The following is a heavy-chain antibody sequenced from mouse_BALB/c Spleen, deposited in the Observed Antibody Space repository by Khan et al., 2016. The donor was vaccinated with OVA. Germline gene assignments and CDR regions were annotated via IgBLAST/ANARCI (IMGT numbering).Heavy chain of an antibody. Sequence: QIQLVQSGPELKKPGETVRISCKASGYTFTTAGMQWVQKMPGKGLKWIGWINTHSGVPKYAEDFKGRFAFSLETSASIGYLQITNLKNEDTATYFRARGGAAYYRIAGGSMDYWGQGTSVTVSA. D-gene: IGHD2-12*01. CDR1: GYTFTTAG. J-gene: IGHJ4*01. CDR2: INTHSGVP. V-gene: IGHV9-4*02. CDR3: ARGGAAYYRIAGGSMDY.